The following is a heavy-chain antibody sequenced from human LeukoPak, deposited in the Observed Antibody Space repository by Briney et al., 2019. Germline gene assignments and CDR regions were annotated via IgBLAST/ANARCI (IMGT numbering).Heavy chain of an antibody. CDR3: ARGPTSTDV. CDR2: INHSGST. CDR1: GGSFSGYY. V-gene: IGHV4-34*01. D-gene: IGHD2/OR15-2a*01. J-gene: IGHJ6*04. Sequence: PSETLSLTCAVYGGSFSGYYWSWIRQPPGKGQEWIGEINHSGSTNYNPSLKSRVTISVDTSKNQFSLKLSSVTAADTAVYYCARGPTSTDVWGKGSTVTVSS.